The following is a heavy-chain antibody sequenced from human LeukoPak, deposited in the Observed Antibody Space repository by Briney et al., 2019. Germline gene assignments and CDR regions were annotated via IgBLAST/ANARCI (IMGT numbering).Heavy chain of an antibody. CDR1: GFTVSTHF. V-gene: IGHV3-66*01. D-gene: IGHD3-9*01. Sequence: GGSLRLSCAASGFTVSTHFMSWVRQAPGKGLEWVSVIYSGGSTYYADSVKGRFTISRDNSKNTVYLQMKSLRAEDTAVYYCATRSRYFDWTPFDYWGQGTLVTVSS. CDR3: ATRSRYFDWTPFDY. CDR2: IYSGGST. J-gene: IGHJ4*02.